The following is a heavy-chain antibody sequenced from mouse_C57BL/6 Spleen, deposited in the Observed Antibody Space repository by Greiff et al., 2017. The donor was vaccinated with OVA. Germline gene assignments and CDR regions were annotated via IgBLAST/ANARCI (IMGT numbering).Heavy chain of an antibody. V-gene: IGHV1-26*01. J-gene: IGHJ2*01. D-gene: IGHD1-1*02. CDR3: ARSWYAFDY. Sequence: VQLQQSGPELVKPGASVKISCKASGYTFTDYYMNWVKQSHGKSLEWIGDINPNNGGTSYNQKFKGKATLTVDKSSSTAYMELRRLTSDDSAVYYCARSWYAFDYWGQGTTLTVSS. CDR1: GYTFTDYY. CDR2: INPNNGGT.